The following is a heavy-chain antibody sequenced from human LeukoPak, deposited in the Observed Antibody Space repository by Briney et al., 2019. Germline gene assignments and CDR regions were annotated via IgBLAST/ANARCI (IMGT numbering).Heavy chain of an antibody. CDR2: ISGSGGST. CDR1: GFTFSSYA. Sequence: GGSLRLSCAASGFTFSSYAMSWVRQAPGKGLEWVSAISGSGGSTYYADSVKGRFTISRDNSKNTLYLQMNSLRAEDTAVYYCAKVSGEGGPNYDYVWGSYRPWYFDYWGQGTLVTVSS. D-gene: IGHD3-16*02. CDR3: AKVSGEGGPNYDYVWGSYRPWYFDY. V-gene: IGHV3-23*01. J-gene: IGHJ4*02.